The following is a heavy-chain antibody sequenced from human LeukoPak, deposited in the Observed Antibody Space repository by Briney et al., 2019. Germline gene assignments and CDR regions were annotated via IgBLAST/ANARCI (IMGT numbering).Heavy chain of an antibody. CDR3: ARGPYGDYAY. V-gene: IGHV4-34*01. Sequence: SETLSLTCTVSGGSISTYYWSWIRQPPGKGLEWIGEINHSGSTNYNPSLKSRVTISVDTSRKQFSLKLSSVTAADTAVYYCARGPYGDYAYWGQGILVTVSS. CDR2: INHSGST. CDR1: GGSISTYY. J-gene: IGHJ4*02. D-gene: IGHD4-17*01.